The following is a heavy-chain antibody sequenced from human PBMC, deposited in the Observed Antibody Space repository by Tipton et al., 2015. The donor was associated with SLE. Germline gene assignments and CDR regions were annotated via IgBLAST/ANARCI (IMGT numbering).Heavy chain of an antibody. CDR3: SKDQGDIVRGVAGRAASVGFCGVGG. D-gene: IGHD2-15*01. CDR1: GFTFSNYA. CDR2: ISGIGAST. Sequence: SLRLSCAASGFTFSNYAMSWVRQAPGKGLEWVSIISGIGASTYYADSVKGRFTISRDSSKNTLYLQMKSLRVEDTAVYYCSKDQGDIVRGVAGRAASVGFCGVGGWGQGAAV. J-gene: IGHJ6*02. V-gene: IGHV3-23*01.